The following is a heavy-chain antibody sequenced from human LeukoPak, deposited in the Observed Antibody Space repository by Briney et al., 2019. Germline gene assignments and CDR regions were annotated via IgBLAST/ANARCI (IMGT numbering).Heavy chain of an antibody. CDR1: GYTFTGYY. V-gene: IGHV1-18*04. D-gene: IGHD2-2*01. J-gene: IGHJ6*03. CDR3: ARGGADCSSTSCYVGYYYYYYYMDV. Sequence: ASVKVSCKASGYTFTGYYMHWVRQAPGQGLEWMGWISAYNGNTNYAQKLQGRVTMTTDTSTSTAYMELRSLRSEDTAVYYCARGGADCSSTSCYVGYYYYYYYMDVWGKGTTVTVSS. CDR2: ISAYNGNT.